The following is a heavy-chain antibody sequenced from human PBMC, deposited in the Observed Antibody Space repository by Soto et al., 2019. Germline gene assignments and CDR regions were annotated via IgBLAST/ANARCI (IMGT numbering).Heavy chain of an antibody. V-gene: IGHV3-73*02. Sequence: EVQLVESGGGLVQPGGSLKLSCAASGFTFSGSAMHWVRQASGKGLEWVGRIRSKANSYATAYAASVKGRFTISRDDSKNTAYLQMNSLKPEDTAVYYCTRGGGMDVWGQGTTVTVSS. CDR3: TRGGGMDV. CDR1: GFTFSGSA. J-gene: IGHJ6*02. CDR2: IRSKANSYAT.